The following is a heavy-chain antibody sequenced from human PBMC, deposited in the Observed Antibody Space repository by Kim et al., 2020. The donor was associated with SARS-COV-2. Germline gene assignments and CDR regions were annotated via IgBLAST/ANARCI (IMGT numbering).Heavy chain of an antibody. D-gene: IGHD1-26*01. CDR3: ARDNVGPYYYYGMDV. J-gene: IGHJ6*02. V-gene: IGHV1-18*01. Sequence: KLQGRVTMTTDTSTSTDYMEMRSLRSDDTAVYYCARDNVGPYYYYGMDVWGQGTTVTVSS.